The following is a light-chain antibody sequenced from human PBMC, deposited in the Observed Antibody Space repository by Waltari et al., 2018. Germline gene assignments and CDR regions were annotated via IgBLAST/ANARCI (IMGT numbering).Light chain of an antibody. CDR1: SSDVGGYNY. J-gene: IGLJ2*01. CDR3: QSVDTSSRTFGEVV. Sequence: QSALTQPASVSGSPGQSITISCTGTSSDVGGYNYVSWYQQHPDKAPKLMIYDVTERPSGVSNRFSGSSSGTTVTLTISGVQAEDEADYFCQSVDTSSRTFGEVVFGGGTKLTVL. CDR2: DVT. V-gene: IGLV2-14*01.